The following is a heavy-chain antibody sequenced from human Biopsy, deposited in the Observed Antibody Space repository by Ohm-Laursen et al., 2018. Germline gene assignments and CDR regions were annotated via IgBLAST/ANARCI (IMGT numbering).Heavy chain of an antibody. Sequence: QTLSLTCAVSGGSISSGGSYWSWIRQRPGKGPEWIGYIFNSANTYYNPSLKNLITISGDTSKNQFSLKLNSVTAADTAVYYCARGDYFDSNGYFWFDPWGQGTLVTVSS. CDR1: GGSISSGGSY. CDR2: IFNSANT. CDR3: ARGDYFDSNGYFWFDP. J-gene: IGHJ5*02. V-gene: IGHV4-31*01. D-gene: IGHD3-22*01.